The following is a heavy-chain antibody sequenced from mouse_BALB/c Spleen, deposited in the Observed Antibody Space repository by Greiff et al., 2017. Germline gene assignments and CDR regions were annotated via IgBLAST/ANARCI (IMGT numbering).Heavy chain of an antibody. CDR1: GYSFTSYW. CDR3: ARSLYDGYYGGFAY. J-gene: IGHJ3*01. V-gene: IGHV1-61*01. Sequence: QVQLQQPGAELVRPGASVKLSCKASGYSFTSYWMNWVQQRPGQGLEWIGMIHPSDSETRLNQKFKDKATLTVDKSSSTAYMQLSSPTSEDSEVYYCARSLYDGYYGGFAYWGQGTLVTVSA. CDR2: IHPSDSET. D-gene: IGHD2-3*01.